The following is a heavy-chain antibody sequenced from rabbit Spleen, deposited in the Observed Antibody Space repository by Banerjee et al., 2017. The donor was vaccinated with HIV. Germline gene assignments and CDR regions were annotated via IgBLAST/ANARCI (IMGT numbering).Heavy chain of an antibody. D-gene: IGHD3-1*01. Sequence: QSLEESGGDLVQPEGSLKLSCTASGFSFSNKAVMCWVRQTPGKGLEWIACINAVTGKAVYASWAKGRFTFSKTSSTTVTLQMTSLTAADTATYFCARDLVAAIGWNFNLWGQGTLVTVS. CDR1: GFSFSNKAV. V-gene: IGHV1S40*01. J-gene: IGHJ4*01. CDR3: ARDLVAAIGWNFNL. CDR2: INAVTGKA.